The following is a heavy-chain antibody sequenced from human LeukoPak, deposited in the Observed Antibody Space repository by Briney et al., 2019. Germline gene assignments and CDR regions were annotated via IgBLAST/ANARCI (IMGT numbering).Heavy chain of an antibody. CDR3: ARGAPPQN. J-gene: IGHJ4*02. CDR1: GGSFSGYY. CDR2: INHSGST. Sequence: SETLSLTCAVYGGSFSGYYWSWIRQPPGKGLEWIGEINHSGSTNYNPSLKSRVTISIDTSKKHFSLKLTSVTAADTAVYYCARGAPPQNWGQGTLVTVFS. V-gene: IGHV4-34*01.